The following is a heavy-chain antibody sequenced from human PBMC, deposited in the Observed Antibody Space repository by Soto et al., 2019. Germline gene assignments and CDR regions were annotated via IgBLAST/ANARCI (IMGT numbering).Heavy chain of an antibody. Sequence: ASVKVSCKGSGYTFSNYAMHWVRQAPGQGLEWMGWINAVNGDTKYSQKIQGRVTITRDTSASTAYMELSSLRSEDTAVYYCARNILGGTTDYWGQGTLVTVSS. CDR3: ARNILGGTTDY. CDR2: INAVNGDT. J-gene: IGHJ4*02. CDR1: GYTFSNYA. D-gene: IGHD1-26*01. V-gene: IGHV1-3*01.